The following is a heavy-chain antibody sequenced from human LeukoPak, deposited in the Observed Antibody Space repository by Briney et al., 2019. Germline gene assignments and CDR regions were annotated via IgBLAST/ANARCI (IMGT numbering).Heavy chain of an antibody. J-gene: IGHJ3*02. CDR1: GYTFTSYD. CDR3: ARAWELDDAFDI. V-gene: IGHV1-8*01. D-gene: IGHD1-26*01. Sequence: GASVKVSCKASGYTFTSYDINWVRQATGQGLEWMGWMNPNSGNTGYAQKFQGRVTMTRNTSISTAYMELSSLRSEDTAVYYCARAWELDDAFDIWGQGTMVTVSS. CDR2: MNPNSGNT.